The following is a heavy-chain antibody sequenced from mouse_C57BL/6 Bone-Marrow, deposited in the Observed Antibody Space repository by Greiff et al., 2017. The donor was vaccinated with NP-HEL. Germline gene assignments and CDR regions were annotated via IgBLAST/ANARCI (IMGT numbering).Heavy chain of an antibody. CDR1: GYTFTSYW. CDR3: ARSGITTVVVDY. J-gene: IGHJ2*01. Sequence: QVQLQQPGAELVKPGASVKMSCKASGYTFTSYWITWVKQRPGQGLEWIGDIYPGSGSTNYNEKFKSTATLTVDPSSSTAYMQLSSLTSEDSAVYYCARSGITTVVVDYWGQGTTLTVSS. CDR2: IYPGSGST. D-gene: IGHD1-1*01. V-gene: IGHV1-55*01.